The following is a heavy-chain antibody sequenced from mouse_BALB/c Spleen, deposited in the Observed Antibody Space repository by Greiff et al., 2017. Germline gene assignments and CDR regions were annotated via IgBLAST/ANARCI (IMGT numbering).Heavy chain of an antibody. J-gene: IGHJ4*01. V-gene: IGHV5-17*02. Sequence: EVHLVESGGGLVQPGGSRKLSCAASGFTFSSFGMHWVRQAPEKGLEWVAYISSGSSTIYYADTVKGRFTISRDNPKNTLFLQMTSLRSEDTAMYYCARRGNYEGGYYAMDYWGQGTSVTVSS. CDR3: ARRGNYEGGYYAMDY. CDR2: ISSGSSTI. CDR1: GFTFSSFG. D-gene: IGHD2-1*01.